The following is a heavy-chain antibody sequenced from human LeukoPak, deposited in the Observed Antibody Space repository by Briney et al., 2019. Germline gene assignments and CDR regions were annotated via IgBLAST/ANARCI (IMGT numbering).Heavy chain of an antibody. CDR2: IYHSGST. Sequence: SETLSLTCAVSGYSISSGYYWGWIRQPPGKGLGWIGSIYHSGSTYYNPSLKSRVTISVDTSKNQFSLKLSPVTAADTAVYYCVRHVPFHVIVVVLHFDLWGRGTLVTVSS. D-gene: IGHD3-22*01. J-gene: IGHJ2*01. V-gene: IGHV4-38-2*01. CDR1: GYSISSGYY. CDR3: VRHVPFHVIVVVLHFDL.